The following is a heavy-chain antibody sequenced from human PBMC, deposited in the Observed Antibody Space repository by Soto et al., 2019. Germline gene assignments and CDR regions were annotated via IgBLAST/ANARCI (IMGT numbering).Heavy chain of an antibody. J-gene: IGHJ4*02. Sequence: QVQLVQSGAEVKKPGSSVKVSCKASGGTISANTITWVRQAPRQGLEWMGGIIPIFGPADYAQKFQGRVTITADESTSTVYMELTSLRSEDTAVYYCAFSSSYYFAYWGQGTLVTISS. V-gene: IGHV1-69*01. CDR3: AFSSSYYFAY. CDR2: IIPIFGPA. CDR1: GGTISANT. D-gene: IGHD6-6*01.